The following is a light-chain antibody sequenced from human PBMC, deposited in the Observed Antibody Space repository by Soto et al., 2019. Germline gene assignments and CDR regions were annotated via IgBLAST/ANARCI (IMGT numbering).Light chain of an antibody. J-gene: IGKJ4*01. V-gene: IGKV2-28*01. Sequence: DIVMTQSPLSLPVTPGEPASISCRSSQSLLHSNGYNYLDWYLQKPGQSPQLLIYLGSNRASGXXXXXXXXXXXXXXXXXXSRVEAEDVGVYYCMQALQTLTFGGGTKVEIK. CDR2: LGS. CDR3: MQALQTLT. CDR1: QSLLHSNGYNY.